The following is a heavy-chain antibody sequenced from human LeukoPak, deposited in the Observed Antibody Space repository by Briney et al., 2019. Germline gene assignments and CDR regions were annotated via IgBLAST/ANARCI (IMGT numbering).Heavy chain of an antibody. J-gene: IGHJ4*02. V-gene: IGHV3-30*04. CDR3: ARDETSLTNGVVVAAIDY. Sequence: PGGSLRPSCAASGFTFSSYAMHWVRQAPGKGLEWVAVISYDGSNKYYADSVKGRFTISRDNSKNTLYLQMNSLRAEDTAVYYCARDETSLTNGVVVAAIDYWGQGTLVTVSS. CDR1: GFTFSSYA. D-gene: IGHD2-15*01. CDR2: ISYDGSNK.